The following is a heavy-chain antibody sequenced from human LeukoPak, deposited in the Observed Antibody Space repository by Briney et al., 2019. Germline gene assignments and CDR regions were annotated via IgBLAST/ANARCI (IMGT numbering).Heavy chain of an antibody. CDR3: AKSGLNRFDY. CDR1: GFSFSSYV. V-gene: IGHV3-23*01. CDR2: FSGSGGNT. Sequence: PGGSLRLSCAASGFSFSSYVMSWVRQAPGKGLEWISSFSGSGGNTYYADSVKARFTIFRDNSKNTLYLQMNSLRAEDTAVYYCAKSGLNRFDYWGQGTLVTVSS. D-gene: IGHD2-15*01. J-gene: IGHJ4*02.